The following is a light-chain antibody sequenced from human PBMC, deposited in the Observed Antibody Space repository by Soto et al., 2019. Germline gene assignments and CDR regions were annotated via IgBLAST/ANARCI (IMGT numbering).Light chain of an antibody. CDR1: SNDIGGYNY. Sequence: QSALTQPASVSGSPGQSITIPCTGSSNDIGGYNYVSWYQQHPGRAPKLVIYKVSDRPSGVSTRFSASKSGNTASLTISGLQAEDEADYYCSSYTSSSTLHVVFGGGTKLTVL. J-gene: IGLJ2*01. CDR3: SSYTSSSTLHVV. CDR2: KVS. V-gene: IGLV2-14*01.